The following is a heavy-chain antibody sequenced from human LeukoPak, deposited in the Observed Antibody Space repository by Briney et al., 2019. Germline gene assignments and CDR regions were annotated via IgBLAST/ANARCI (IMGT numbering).Heavy chain of an antibody. D-gene: IGHD3/OR15-3a*01. CDR3: ARARRTRGYYYCYGMDV. J-gene: IGHJ6*02. V-gene: IGHV5-51*01. Sequence: GESLKISCKGSGYSFTSYWMGWVRQMPGKGLEWMGIIYPGDSDTRYSPSFQGQVTISADKSISTAYLQWSSLKASDTAMYYCARARRTRGYYYCYGMDVWGQGTTVTVSS. CDR1: GYSFTSYW. CDR2: IYPGDSDT.